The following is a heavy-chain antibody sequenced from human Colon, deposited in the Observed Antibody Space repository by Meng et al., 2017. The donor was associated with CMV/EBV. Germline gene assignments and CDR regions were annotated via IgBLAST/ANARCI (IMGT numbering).Heavy chain of an antibody. D-gene: IGHD6-13*01. V-gene: IGHV3-74*01. J-gene: IGHJ1*01. CDR2: INSDGGKT. CDR3: ARVPYSSHSGLDF. CDR1: GYTFNNYW. Sequence: GGSLRLSCSASGYTFNNYWMHWVRHAPGKGLVWVARINSDGGKTSYPDAVRGRFTVSRDNDKNTLYLQMNSLRADDTAVYYCARVPYSSHSGLDFWGQGTLVTVSS.